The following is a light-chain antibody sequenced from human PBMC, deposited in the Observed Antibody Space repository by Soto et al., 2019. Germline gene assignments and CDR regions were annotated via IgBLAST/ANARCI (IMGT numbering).Light chain of an antibody. V-gene: IGLV1-47*01. CDR3: AAWDDSLSGVV. CDR1: SSNIGSNY. Sequence: QSVLTQPPSASGTPGQRVTISCSGSSSNIGSNYVFWYQHLPGTAPKLLIYRNNQRPSGVPHRFSGSKSGTSASLAISGLRSEDETDYYCAAWDDSLSGVVFGGGTQLTVL. CDR2: RNN. J-gene: IGLJ2*01.